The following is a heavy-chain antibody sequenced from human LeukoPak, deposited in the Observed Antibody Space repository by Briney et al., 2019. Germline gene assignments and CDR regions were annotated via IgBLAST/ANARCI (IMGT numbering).Heavy chain of an antibody. V-gene: IGHV3-30*18. Sequence: PGGSLRLSCAASGFTFRNYGMHWVRQAPGKGLDWVAVIPYDGFNPYYADSVKGRLTISRDNSKSTLWLQMNSLRADDTAVYYCAKVKEMYSSGSYYFDYWGQGTLVTVSS. CDR3: AKVKEMYSSGSYYFDY. CDR1: GFTFRNYG. D-gene: IGHD6-19*01. CDR2: IPYDGFNP. J-gene: IGHJ4*02.